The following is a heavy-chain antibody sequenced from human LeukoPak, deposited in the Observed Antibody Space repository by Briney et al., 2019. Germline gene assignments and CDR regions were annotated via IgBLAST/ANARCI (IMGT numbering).Heavy chain of an antibody. CDR2: IYHSGST. CDR3: ARDRVIVATILDY. V-gene: IGHV4-38-2*02. Sequence: SETLSLTCTVSGGSISSYYWSWIRQPPGKGLEWIGSIYHSGSTYYNPSLKSRVTISVDTSKNQFSLKLSSVTAADTAVYYCARDRVIVATILDYWGQGTLVTVSS. J-gene: IGHJ4*02. CDR1: GGSISSYY. D-gene: IGHD5-12*01.